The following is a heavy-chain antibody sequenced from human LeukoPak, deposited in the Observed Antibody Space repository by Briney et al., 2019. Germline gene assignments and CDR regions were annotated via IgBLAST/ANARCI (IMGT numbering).Heavy chain of an antibody. CDR2: IYTSGST. Sequence: SQTLSLTCTVSGGSISSGSYYWSWIRQPAGKGLEWIGRIYTSGSTNYNPSLKSRVTISVDTSKNQFSLKLSSVTAADTAVYYCARHEDGYHAFDIWGQGTMVTVSS. D-gene: IGHD5-24*01. J-gene: IGHJ3*02. V-gene: IGHV4-61*02. CDR3: ARHEDGYHAFDI. CDR1: GGSISSGSYY.